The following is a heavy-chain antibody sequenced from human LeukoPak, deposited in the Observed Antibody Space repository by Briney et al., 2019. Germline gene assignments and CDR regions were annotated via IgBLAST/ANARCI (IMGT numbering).Heavy chain of an antibody. D-gene: IGHD7-27*01. Sequence: GASVKVSCKASGYIFTAYYLHWVRLAPGQGLEWMGWMNVYSGDATYAQKFQGRVTMTRDTSISTAYMELNTLTSDDTAVYYCARLGNWWFDPWGQGTLVTVSS. CDR3: ARLGNWWFDP. J-gene: IGHJ5*02. CDR1: GYIFTAYY. V-gene: IGHV1-2*02. CDR2: MNVYSGDA.